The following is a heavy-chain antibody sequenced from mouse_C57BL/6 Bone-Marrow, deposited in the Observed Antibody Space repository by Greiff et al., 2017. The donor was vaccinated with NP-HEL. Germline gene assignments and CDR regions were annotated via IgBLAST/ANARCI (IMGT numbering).Heavy chain of an antibody. CDR1: GYTFTDYY. J-gene: IGHJ4*01. Sequence: SGPVLVKPGASVKMSCKASGYTFTDYYLNWVKHSHGKRLEWIGVINPYYGGTRYNQKFKGKATLTVDKSSSTAYMELNSLTSEDSAVYYCARTGSSPIRMDYWGQGTSVTVSS. D-gene: IGHD1-1*01. CDR3: ARTGSSPIRMDY. CDR2: INPYYGGT. V-gene: IGHV1-19*01.